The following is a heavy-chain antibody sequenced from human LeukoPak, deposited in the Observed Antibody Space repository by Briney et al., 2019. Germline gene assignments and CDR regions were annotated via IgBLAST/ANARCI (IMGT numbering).Heavy chain of an antibody. V-gene: IGHV4-31*03. CDR1: GGSISSGDYY. Sequence: SETLSLTCTVSGGSISSGDYYWSWIRQHPGKGLEWIGYIYYSGSTYYNPSLKSRVTISVDTSKNQFSLKLSSVTAADTAVYYCARLYTSFRAFDIWGQGTMVTVPS. D-gene: IGHD6-6*01. CDR3: ARLYTSFRAFDI. CDR2: IYYSGST. J-gene: IGHJ3*02.